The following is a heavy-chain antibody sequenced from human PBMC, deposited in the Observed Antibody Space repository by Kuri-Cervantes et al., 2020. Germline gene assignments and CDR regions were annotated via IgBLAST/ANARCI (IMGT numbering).Heavy chain of an antibody. V-gene: IGHV3-23*01. CDR3: ANQLTPYSSFV. J-gene: IGHJ4*02. D-gene: IGHD6-6*01. CDR1: GFIFTNFA. CDR2: ISGSGGST. Sequence: GGSLRLSCAASGFIFTNFAMTWVRQAPGKGLEWVSTISGSGGSTYYADSVKGRFTISRDNSKNTLYLQMNSLRAEDTAVYYCANQLTPYSSFVWGQGTLVTVSS.